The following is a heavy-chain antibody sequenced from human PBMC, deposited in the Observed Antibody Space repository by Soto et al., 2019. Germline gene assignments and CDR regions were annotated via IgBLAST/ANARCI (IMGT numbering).Heavy chain of an antibody. D-gene: IGHD2-2*01. CDR3: ARHRTVVVVPAATLAGSWFDP. J-gene: IGHJ5*02. V-gene: IGHV4-39*01. Sequence: SETLSLTCTVSGGSISSSSYYWGWIRQPPGKGLEWIGSIYYSGSTYYNPSLKSRVTISVDTSKNQFSLKLSSVTAADTAVYYCARHRTVVVVPAATLAGSWFDPWGQGTLVTVSS. CDR1: GGSISSSSYY. CDR2: IYYSGST.